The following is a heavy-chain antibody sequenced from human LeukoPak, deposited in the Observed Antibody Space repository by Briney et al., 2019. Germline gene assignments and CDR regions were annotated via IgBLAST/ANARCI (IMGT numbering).Heavy chain of an antibody. J-gene: IGHJ4*02. Sequence: GGSLRLSCAASGFPFSSYAMSWVRQAPGKGLEWVSGISGSDGNTYHADSVKGRFTISRDNSKNTLSLQMNSLRAEDTAVYYCAKDLYGGYGDDYWGQGTLVTVSS. V-gene: IGHV3-23*01. CDR2: ISGSDGNT. CDR3: AKDLYGGYGDDY. D-gene: IGHD4-17*01. CDR1: GFPFSSYA.